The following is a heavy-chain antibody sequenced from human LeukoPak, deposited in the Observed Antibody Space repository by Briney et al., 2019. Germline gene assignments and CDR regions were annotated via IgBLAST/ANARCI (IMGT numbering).Heavy chain of an antibody. V-gene: IGHV3-53*04. CDR3: AGGSRRDGYDY. CDR1: GSTVTSNY. Sequence: GGSLRLSCAASGSTVTSNYMSWVRQAPGKGLEWVSVIYSGGDAYSADSVKGRFTISRHNFKNTLYLQMNSLRAEGTAVYYCAGGSRRDGYDYWGQGTLVTVSS. D-gene: IGHD5-24*01. CDR2: IYSGGDA. J-gene: IGHJ4*02.